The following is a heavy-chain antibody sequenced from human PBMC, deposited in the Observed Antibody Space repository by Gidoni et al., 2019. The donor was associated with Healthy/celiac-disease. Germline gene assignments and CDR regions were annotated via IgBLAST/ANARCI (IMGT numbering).Heavy chain of an antibody. V-gene: IGHV3-13*04. D-gene: IGHD3-10*01. Sequence: EVQLVESGGGLVQPGGSLRLSCAASGFTFSSYDMHWVRQATGKGLEWVSAIGTAGDTYYPGSVKGRFTISRENAKNSLYLQMNSLRAGDTAVYYCARDSGSGAFDIWGQGTMVTVSS. CDR2: IGTAGDT. J-gene: IGHJ3*02. CDR3: ARDSGSGAFDI. CDR1: GFTFSSYD.